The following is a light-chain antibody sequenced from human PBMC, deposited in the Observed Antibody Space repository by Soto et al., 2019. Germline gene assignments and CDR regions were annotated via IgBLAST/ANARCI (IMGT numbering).Light chain of an antibody. CDR1: QSVSGSY. CDR3: QQYGSSSWT. Sequence: EIVLTQSPGTLSLSPGERATLSCRASQSVSGSYLAWYHQRPGQAPRLLIYGASSRATGIPDRFSGSGSGTDFTLTISRLEPEDFAVYYCQQYGSSSWTFGQGTKVGIK. J-gene: IGKJ1*01. CDR2: GAS. V-gene: IGKV3-20*01.